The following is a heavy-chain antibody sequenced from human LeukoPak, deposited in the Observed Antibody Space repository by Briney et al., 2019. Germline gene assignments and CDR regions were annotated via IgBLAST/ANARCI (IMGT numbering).Heavy chain of an antibody. CDR1: IYPVSNSY. CDR3: SLDPLQIFGA. J-gene: IGHJ5*02. V-gene: IGHV3-66*02. Sequence: GGSLTLSCTPSIYPVSNSYVSWVRQATGKALEWVTVIYAGCCPFYPDSVRGRVTVPRKHSKNPAVLQMESLKAEDTAAYYCSLDPLQIFGAWGEGTLVTVFS. CDR2: IYAGCCP.